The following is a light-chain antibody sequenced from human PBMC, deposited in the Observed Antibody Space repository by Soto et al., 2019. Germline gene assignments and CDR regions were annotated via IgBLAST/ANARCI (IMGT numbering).Light chain of an antibody. Sequence: QSALTQPVSVSGSPGQSITISCTGTSSDVGTYNLVSWYQQHPGKAPKLMIYEVSKRPSGVSNRFSGSKSGNTASLTISGLQAEDEADYYCCSYAFNITPHYVFGTWTKVTVL. CDR2: EVS. J-gene: IGLJ1*01. CDR1: SSDVGTYNL. CDR3: CSYAFNITPHYV. V-gene: IGLV2-23*02.